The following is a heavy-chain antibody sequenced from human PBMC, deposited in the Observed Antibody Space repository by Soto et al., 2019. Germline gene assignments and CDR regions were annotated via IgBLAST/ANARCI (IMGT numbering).Heavy chain of an antibody. CDR1: GFTFSSYA. J-gene: IGHJ3*01. V-gene: IGHV3-23*01. D-gene: IGHD3-3*01. CDR3: ASRTIFGVVVSDAFYV. Sequence: PGGSLRLSCAASGFTFSSYAMSWVRQAPGKGLEWVSAISSSGGSIYYADSVKGRFTISRDNAKNSLYLQMNSLRAEDTAVYYCASRTIFGVVVSDAFYVWGQETMLTVSS. CDR2: ISSSGGSI.